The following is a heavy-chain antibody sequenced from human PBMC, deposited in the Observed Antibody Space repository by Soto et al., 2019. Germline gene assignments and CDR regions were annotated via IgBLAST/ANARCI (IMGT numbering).Heavy chain of an antibody. V-gene: IGHV1-3*01. CDR2: INAGNGNT. Sequence: ASVKFSCKASGYTFTSYAMHWVRQAPGQRLEWMGWINAGNGNTKYSQKFQGRVTITRDTSASTAYMELSSLRSEDTAVYYCATRDGYMGYFDYWGQGTLVTVSS. CDR3: ATRDGYMGYFDY. D-gene: IGHD5-12*01. CDR1: GYTFTSYA. J-gene: IGHJ4*02.